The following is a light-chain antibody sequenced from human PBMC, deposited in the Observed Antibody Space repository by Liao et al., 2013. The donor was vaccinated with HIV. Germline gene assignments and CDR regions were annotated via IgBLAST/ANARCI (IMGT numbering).Light chain of an antibody. J-gene: IGLJ1*01. CDR3: QVWDTTSDHPYV. Sequence: SYELTQPPSVSVSPGQTASITCSGDKLGHKYTYWYQQKPGQSPVLVIYQDGKRPSGIPERFSGSNSGNTATLTISGTQPMDEADYYCQVWDTTSDHPYVFGTGTKVTVL. CDR1: KLGHKY. V-gene: IGLV3-1*01. CDR2: QDG.